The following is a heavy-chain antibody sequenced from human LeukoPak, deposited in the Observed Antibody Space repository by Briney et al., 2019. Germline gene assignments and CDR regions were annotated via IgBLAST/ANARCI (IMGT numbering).Heavy chain of an antibody. Sequence: ASVKVSCKASGYTFTSYYIHWVRQAPGQGLEWMGIINPSGGSTTYAQKFQGRVTMTGDMSTRTLYTELSSLRSEDTAFYYCARVGDYSPRGWFDPWGQGTLVTVSS. CDR2: INPSGGST. CDR1: GYTFTSYY. D-gene: IGHD4-11*01. V-gene: IGHV1-46*01. CDR3: ARVGDYSPRGWFDP. J-gene: IGHJ5*02.